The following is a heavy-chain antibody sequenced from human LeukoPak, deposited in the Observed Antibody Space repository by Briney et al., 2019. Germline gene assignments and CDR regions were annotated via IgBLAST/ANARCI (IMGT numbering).Heavy chain of an antibody. V-gene: IGHV3-30*18. CDR3: AKDLGMIAAAGSGDY. Sequence: GSLRLSCAASGFTFSSYGMHWVRQAPGKGLEWVAVISYEGSNKYYADSVKGRFTITRDNSKNTLYLQMNSLRAEDTAVYYCAKDLGMIAAAGSGDYWGQGTLVTVSS. D-gene: IGHD6-13*01. CDR1: GFTFSSYG. J-gene: IGHJ4*02. CDR2: ISYEGSNK.